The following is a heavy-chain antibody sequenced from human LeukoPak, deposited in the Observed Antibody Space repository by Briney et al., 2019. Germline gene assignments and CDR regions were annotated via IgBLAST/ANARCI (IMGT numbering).Heavy chain of an antibody. CDR3: ARGHSSSWYYLDY. CDR2: IYYSGST. V-gene: IGHV4-59*01. J-gene: IGHJ4*02. D-gene: IGHD6-13*01. CDR1: GGSISNYY. Sequence: SETLSLTCTVSGGSISNYYWSWIRQPPGKGLEWIGYIYYSGSTNYNPSLKSRVTISVDTSKNQFSLELSSVTAADTAVYYCARGHSSSWYYLDYWGQGTLVTVSS.